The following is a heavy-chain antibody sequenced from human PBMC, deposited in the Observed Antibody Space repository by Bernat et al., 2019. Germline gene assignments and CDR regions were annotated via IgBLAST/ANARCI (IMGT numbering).Heavy chain of an antibody. CDR3: ARRRVAARPDWFDP. Sequence: QVQLQESGPGLVKPSETLSLTCTVSGGSISSYYWSWIRQPPGKGLEWIGYIYYSGSTNYNPSLKSRVTISVDTSKNQFSLKLSSVTAADTAVYYCARRRVAARPDWFDPWGQGTLVTVSS. J-gene: IGHJ5*02. V-gene: IGHV4-59*08. D-gene: IGHD6-6*01. CDR2: IYYSGST. CDR1: GGSISSYY.